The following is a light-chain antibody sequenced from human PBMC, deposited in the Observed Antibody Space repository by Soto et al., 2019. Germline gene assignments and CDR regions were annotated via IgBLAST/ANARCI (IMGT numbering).Light chain of an antibody. J-gene: IGKJ2*01. CDR2: AAS. CDR3: QQTYSTQYT. V-gene: IGKV1-39*01. Sequence: DIQMTQSPSSLSAPVGDRVTITCRASQSISSNLNWYQQKPGRAPKLLIYAASNLQNGVPSRFSGSGSGTDFTLTISSLQPEDCATYFCQQTYSTQYTFGQGTKLEIK. CDR1: QSISSN.